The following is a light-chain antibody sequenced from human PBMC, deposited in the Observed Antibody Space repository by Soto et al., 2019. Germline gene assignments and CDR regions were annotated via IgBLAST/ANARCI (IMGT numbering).Light chain of an antibody. Sequence: EIVLTQSPGTLSLSPGERATLSCRASLTVSDNYLAWYQQKPGQAPRLLIYAASTRATGVSARFSGSGSGTEFTLTISSLQSEDFTIYYCQYYNNWLATFGGGNKVDI. V-gene: IGKV3-15*01. J-gene: IGKJ4*01. CDR1: LTVSDN. CDR3: QYYNNWLAT. CDR2: AAS.